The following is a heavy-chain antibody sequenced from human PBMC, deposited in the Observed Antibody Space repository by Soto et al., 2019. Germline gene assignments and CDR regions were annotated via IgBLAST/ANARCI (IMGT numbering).Heavy chain of an antibody. CDR1: GFNFKKFA. CDR3: AKADGQQWLIPHLDN. CDR2: ISCCGGSA. V-gene: IGHV3-23*01. D-gene: IGHD6-19*01. J-gene: IGHJ4*02. Sequence: PGGSLRLSCVASGFNFKKFAMAWVRQAAGEGLEWVSGISCCGGSASYADSVKGRFSIARDDSKNTVSLQLNSLRVEDTAQYYCAKADGQQWLIPHLDNWGQGT.